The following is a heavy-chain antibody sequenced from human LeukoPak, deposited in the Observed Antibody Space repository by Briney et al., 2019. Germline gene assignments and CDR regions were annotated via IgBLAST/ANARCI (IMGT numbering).Heavy chain of an antibody. CDR1: GGSLSSGGYS. CDR2: IYHSGST. J-gene: IGHJ5*02. D-gene: IGHD2-2*02. V-gene: IGHV4-30-2*03. CDR3: ARHPVDYCSSTSCYISWFDP. Sequence: PSETLSLTCAVSGGSLSSGGYSWSWIRQPPGKGLEWIGYIYHSGSTYYNPSLKSRVTISVDTSKNQFSLKLSSVTAADTAVYYCARHPVDYCSSTSCYISWFDPWGQGTLVTVSS.